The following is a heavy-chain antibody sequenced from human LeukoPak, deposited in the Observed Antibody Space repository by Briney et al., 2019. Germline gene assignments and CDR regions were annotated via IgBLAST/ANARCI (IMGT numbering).Heavy chain of an antibody. J-gene: IGHJ4*02. CDR2: ISSSSSYI. V-gene: IGHV3-21*01. CDR1: GFTFSSYS. D-gene: IGHD3-16*01. CDR3: ARVCWGSTGFAY. Sequence: PGGSLRLSCAASGFTFSSYSMNWVRQAPGKGLEWVSSISSSSSYIYYADSVKGRFTISRDNAKNSLYLQMNSLRAEDTAVYYWARVCWGSTGFAYWGQGTLVTVSS.